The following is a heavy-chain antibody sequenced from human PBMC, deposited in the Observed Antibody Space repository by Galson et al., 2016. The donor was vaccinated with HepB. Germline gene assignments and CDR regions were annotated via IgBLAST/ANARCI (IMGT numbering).Heavy chain of an antibody. J-gene: IGHJ6*02. CDR2: IYYSGST. V-gene: IGHV4-30-4*08. D-gene: IGHD5-12*01. Sequence: WVRQAPDKGLEWIGYIYYSGSTYYNPSLKSRFTISVDTSKNQFSLKLSSVTPEDTAVYYCARVRSGYSGYANPYYYGMDVWGQGTTVTVSS. CDR3: ARVRSGYSGYANPYYYGMDV.